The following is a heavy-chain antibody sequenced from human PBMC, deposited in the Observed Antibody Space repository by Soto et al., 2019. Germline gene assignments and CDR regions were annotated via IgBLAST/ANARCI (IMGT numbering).Heavy chain of an antibody. CDR2: IYHSGST. CDR3: ARKGITIFGVVGHYGMDV. J-gene: IGHJ6*02. D-gene: IGHD3-3*01. CDR1: GGSISSSNW. Sequence: SETLSLTCAVSGGSISSSNWWSWVRQPPGKGLEWIGEIYHSGSTNYNPSPKSRVTISVDKSKNQFSLKLSSVTAADTAVYYCARKGITIFGVVGHYGMDVWGQGTTVTVSS. V-gene: IGHV4-4*02.